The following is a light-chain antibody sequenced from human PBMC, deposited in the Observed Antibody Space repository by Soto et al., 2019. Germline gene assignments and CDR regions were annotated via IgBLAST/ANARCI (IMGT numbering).Light chain of an antibody. J-gene: IGKJ3*01. CDR3: QQYDNLRVT. CDR2: DAS. Sequence: DIQMTQSPSSLSASVGDRVTITCQASQDISNYLNWYQQKPGKAPKLLIYDASNLETGVPSRFSGSRSGTDFTLTISSLQPEDIATYYCQQYDNLRVTFGPGTKVDIK. CDR1: QDISNY. V-gene: IGKV1-33*01.